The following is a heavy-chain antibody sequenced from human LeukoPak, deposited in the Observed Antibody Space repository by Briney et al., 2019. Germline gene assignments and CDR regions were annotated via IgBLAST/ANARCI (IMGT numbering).Heavy chain of an antibody. Sequence: PGGSLRLSCAASGFTFSSYGMHWVRQAPGKGLECVGRIKSKTDGGTTDYAAPVKGRFTISRGDSKNTLYLQMDSLKTEDTAVYYCTTDRTAMVNLWFGELLSDYWGQGTLVTVSS. J-gene: IGHJ4*02. V-gene: IGHV3-15*01. CDR3: TTDRTAMVNLWFGELLSDY. CDR2: IKSKTDGGTT. D-gene: IGHD3-10*01. CDR1: GFTFSSYG.